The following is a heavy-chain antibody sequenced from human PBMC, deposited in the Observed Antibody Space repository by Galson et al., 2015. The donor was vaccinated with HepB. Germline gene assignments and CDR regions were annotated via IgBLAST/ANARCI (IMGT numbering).Heavy chain of an antibody. D-gene: IGHD3-3*01. V-gene: IGHV3-23*01. CDR1: GFTFSSYA. Sequence: SLRLSCAASGFTFSSYAMSWVRQAPGKGLEWVSAISGSGGSTYYADSVKGRFTISRDNSKNTLYLQMNSLRAEDTAVYYCAKEYYDFWSGYSSALDYWGQGTLVTVSS. J-gene: IGHJ4*02. CDR3: AKEYYDFWSGYSSALDY. CDR2: ISGSGGST.